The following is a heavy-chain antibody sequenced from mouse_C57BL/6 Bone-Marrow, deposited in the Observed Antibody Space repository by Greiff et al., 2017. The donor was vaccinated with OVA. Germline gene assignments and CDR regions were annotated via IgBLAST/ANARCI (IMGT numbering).Heavy chain of an antibody. D-gene: IGHD1-1*01. CDR2: IHPNSGST. Sequence: QVQLQQPGAELVKPGASVKLSCKASGYTFTSYWMHWVKQRPGQGLEWIGMIHPNSGSTNYNEKFKSKATLTVDKSSSTAYMQLSSLTSEDSAVYYCARGIYYYGSSYDYAIDYWGQGTSVTVSS. J-gene: IGHJ4*01. CDR1: GYTFTSYW. CDR3: ARGIYYYGSSYDYAIDY. V-gene: IGHV1-64*01.